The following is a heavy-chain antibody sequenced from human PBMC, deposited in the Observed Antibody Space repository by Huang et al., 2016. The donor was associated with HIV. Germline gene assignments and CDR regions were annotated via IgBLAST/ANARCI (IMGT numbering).Heavy chain of an antibody. V-gene: IGHV1-24*01. CDR3: AAGYDTYYDI. CDR1: GYTLTELS. CDR2: FAPEHGET. J-gene: IGHJ3*02. Sequence: QVQLVQSGAEVKKHGASVKVSCTVSGYTLTELSIHWVRQAPGKGLEWMGGFAPEHGETIYAQNFQGRVTMTEDTSTDTAYMELHSLRPEDTAVYYCAAGYDTYYDIWGQGTMVIASS. D-gene: IGHD2-21*01.